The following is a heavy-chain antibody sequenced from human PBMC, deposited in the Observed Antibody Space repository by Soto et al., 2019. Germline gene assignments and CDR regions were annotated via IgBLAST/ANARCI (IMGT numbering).Heavy chain of an antibody. Sequence: EVQLLESGGGLVQPGGSLRLSCAASGFTFSSYAMSWVRQAPGKGLEWVSLISGSGGSTYYADSVKGRFTISRDNSKNTLYLQMNSLRAEDTAVYYCAKGGSGYCSGGSCYGIDYWGQGTLVTASS. CDR1: GFTFSSYA. D-gene: IGHD2-15*01. J-gene: IGHJ4*02. CDR2: ISGSGGST. CDR3: AKGGSGYCSGGSCYGIDY. V-gene: IGHV3-23*01.